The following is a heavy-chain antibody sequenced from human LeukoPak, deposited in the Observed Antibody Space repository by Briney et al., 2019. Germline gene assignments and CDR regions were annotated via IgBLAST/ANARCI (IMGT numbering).Heavy chain of an antibody. J-gene: IGHJ4*02. CDR1: GYTFTGYY. CDR2: IKPNSGGT. CDR3: AREDGGDYVVVDY. Sequence: ASVKVSCKASGYTFTGYYMHWVRQAPGQGLEWMGWIKPNSGGTNYAQKFQGGVTMTRDTSISTAYMELSRLRSDDTAVYYCAREDGGDYVVVDYWGQGTLVTVSS. V-gene: IGHV1-2*02. D-gene: IGHD4-17*01.